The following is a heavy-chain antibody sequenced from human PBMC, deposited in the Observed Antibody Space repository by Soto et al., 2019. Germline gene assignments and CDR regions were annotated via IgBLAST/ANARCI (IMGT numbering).Heavy chain of an antibody. Sequence: GGSLRLSCAASGFTFSTYAMSWVRQAPGKGLEWVSAISGTGGSTYYADSVKGRFTVPRVNAQNALYLQVNSLGAEDTVVFFCAKHTNSDYVRTCEYGGQGPQVTV. V-gene: IGHV3-23*01. CDR3: AKHTNSDYVRTCEY. D-gene: IGHD1-7*01. J-gene: IGHJ4*02. CDR2: ISGTGGST. CDR1: GFTFSTYA.